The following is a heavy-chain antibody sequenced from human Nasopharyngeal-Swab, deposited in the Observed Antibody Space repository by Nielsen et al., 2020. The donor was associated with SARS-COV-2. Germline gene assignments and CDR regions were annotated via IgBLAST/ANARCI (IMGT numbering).Heavy chain of an antibody. J-gene: IGHJ4*02. CDR3: ARGPTQQLVRDY. Sequence: WIRQPPGKGLEWIGEINHSGSTNYNPSLKSRVTISVDTSKNQFSLKLSSVTAADTAVYYCARGPTQQLVRDYWGQGTLFTVSS. V-gene: IGHV4-34*01. CDR2: INHSGST. D-gene: IGHD6-13*01.